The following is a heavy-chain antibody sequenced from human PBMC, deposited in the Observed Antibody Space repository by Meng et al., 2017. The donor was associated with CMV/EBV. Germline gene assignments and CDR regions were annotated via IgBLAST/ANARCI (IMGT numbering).Heavy chain of an antibody. CDR2: ISGSGGST. Sequence: GESLKISCAASGFTVSSNYMSWVRQAPGKGLEWVSAISGSGGSTYYADSVKGRFTISRDNSKNTLYLQMNSLRAEDTAVYYCAKDPPYYYDSSGYGPFDYWGQGTLVTVSS. V-gene: IGHV3-23*01. CDR3: AKDPPYYYDSSGYGPFDY. J-gene: IGHJ4*02. CDR1: GFTVSSNY. D-gene: IGHD3-22*01.